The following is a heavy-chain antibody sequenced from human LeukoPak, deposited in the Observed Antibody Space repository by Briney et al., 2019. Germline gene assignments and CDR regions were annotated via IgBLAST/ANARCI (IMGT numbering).Heavy chain of an antibody. J-gene: IGHJ3*01. Sequence: QPGGSLRLSCAASGFTSSSYWMSWVRQAPGKGLEWVANIKQDGSEKYYVDSVKGRFTISRDNAKNSLYLQMNSLRAEDTAVYYCVVPAAIQRDWGQGTMVTVSS. CDR1: GFTSSSYW. D-gene: IGHD2-2*01. CDR2: IKQDGSEK. V-gene: IGHV3-7*01. CDR3: VVPAAIQRD.